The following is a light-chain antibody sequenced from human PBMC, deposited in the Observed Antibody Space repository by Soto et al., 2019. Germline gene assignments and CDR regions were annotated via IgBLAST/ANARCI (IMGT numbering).Light chain of an antibody. V-gene: IGKV3-15*01. CDR2: DAS. CDR3: QQYNYWPRT. J-gene: IGKJ1*01. Sequence: EVVMTQSPATLSVSPGERATLSCRASQSVRSNLAWYQQKPGQAPRLLIYDASSRATGIPARFSGSGSGTEFTLPISSLQSEDFAVYYCQQYNYWPRTFGQGTKVEMK. CDR1: QSVRSN.